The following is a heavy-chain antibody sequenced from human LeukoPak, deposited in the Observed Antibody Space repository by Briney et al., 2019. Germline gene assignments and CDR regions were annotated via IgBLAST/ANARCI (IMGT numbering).Heavy chain of an antibody. J-gene: IGHJ4*02. Sequence: GASVKVSCKASGYTFTGYYMHWVRQAPGQGLEWMGWINPNSGGTNYAQKFQGRVTMTRDTSISTAYMELSRLRSDDTAVYYCATRAVAAPGDYFDYWGQGTLVTVSS. CDR3: ATRAVAAPGDYFDY. V-gene: IGHV1-2*02. CDR1: GYTFTGYY. CDR2: INPNSGGT. D-gene: IGHD6-19*01.